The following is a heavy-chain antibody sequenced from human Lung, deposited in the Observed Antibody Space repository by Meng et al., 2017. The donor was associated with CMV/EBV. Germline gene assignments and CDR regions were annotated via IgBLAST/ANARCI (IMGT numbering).Heavy chain of an antibody. J-gene: IGHJ6*02. CDR3: ARSYSYGWGPYYYYYGMDV. D-gene: IGHD5-18*01. V-gene: IGHV4-34*01. Sequence: SETXSLXXAVYGGSFSGYYWSWIRQPPGKGLEWIGEINHSGSTNYNPSLKSRVTISVDTSKNQFSLKLSSVTAADTAVYYCARSYSYGWGPYYYYYGMDVWGQGTXVTVSS. CDR2: INHSGST. CDR1: GGSFSGYY.